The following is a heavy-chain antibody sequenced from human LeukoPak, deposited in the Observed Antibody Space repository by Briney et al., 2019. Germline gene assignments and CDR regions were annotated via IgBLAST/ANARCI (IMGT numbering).Heavy chain of an antibody. V-gene: IGHV3-23*01. CDR2: ISGNGGST. CDR3: AKGPVSLRYFDWLPTREFDP. J-gene: IGHJ5*02. CDR1: GFTFSSYA. D-gene: IGHD3-9*01. Sequence: GGSLRLSCAASGFTFSSYAMSWVRQAPGKGLEWVSAISGNGGSTYYADSVKGRFTISRDNSKNTLYLQMNSLRAEDTAVYYCAKGPVSLRYFDWLPTREFDPWGQGTLVTVSS.